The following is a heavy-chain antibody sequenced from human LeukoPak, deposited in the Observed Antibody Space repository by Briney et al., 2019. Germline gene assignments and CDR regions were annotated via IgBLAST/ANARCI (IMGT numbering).Heavy chain of an antibody. D-gene: IGHD3-3*01. CDR1: GFTFSSYG. Sequence: GRSLRLSCAASGFTFSSYGMHWVRQAPGKGLEWVSGITGSGGATYYADSVKGRFTISRDNSKNTLYLQVDTLRAEDTAVYYCAKPLYDPWSTYFFDYWGQGTLVTVSS. CDR3: AKPLYDPWSTYFFDY. J-gene: IGHJ4*02. V-gene: IGHV3-23*01. CDR2: ITGSGGAT.